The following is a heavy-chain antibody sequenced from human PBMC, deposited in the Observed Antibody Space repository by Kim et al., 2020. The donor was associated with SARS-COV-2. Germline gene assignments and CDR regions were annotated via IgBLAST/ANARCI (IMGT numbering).Heavy chain of an antibody. J-gene: IGHJ6*03. CDR1: GGSISSYY. Sequence: SETLSLTCTVSGGSISSYYWSWIRQPPGKGLEWIGYIYYSGSTNYNPSLKSRVTISVDTSKNQFSLKLSSVTAADTAVYYGASLVAPPYSYCQRVGLLGSYYTYMDVWGKGTTVTVSS. CDR2: IYYSGST. V-gene: IGHV4-59*08. D-gene: IGHD5-18*01. CDR3: ASLVAPPYSYCQRVGLLGSYYTYMDV.